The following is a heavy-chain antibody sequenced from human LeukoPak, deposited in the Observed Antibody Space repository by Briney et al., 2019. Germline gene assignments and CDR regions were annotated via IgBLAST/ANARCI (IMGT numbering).Heavy chain of an antibody. CDR1: AFTFSRYW. CDR2: INEDGSEK. V-gene: IGHV3-7*01. Sequence: GGSLRLSCAASAFTFSRYWTTWVRQAPGKGLEWVANINEDGSEKYYLDSVRGRFTISRDNAKNSLYLQMDSLRAEDTAVYYCARSVYSGYDRWGQGTLVTVSS. D-gene: IGHD5-12*01. CDR3: ARSVYSGYDR. J-gene: IGHJ4*02.